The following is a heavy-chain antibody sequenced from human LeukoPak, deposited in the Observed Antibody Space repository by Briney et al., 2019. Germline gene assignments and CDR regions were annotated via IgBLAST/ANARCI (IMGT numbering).Heavy chain of an antibody. CDR3: ATGLHYQLLYRGWFDP. Sequence: ASVKVSCKVSGYTLTELSMHWVRQAPGKGLEWMGGFDPEDGETIYAQKFQGRVTMTEDTSTDTAYMELSSLRSEDTAVYYCATGLHYQLLYRGWFDPWGQGTLVTVSS. D-gene: IGHD2-2*02. V-gene: IGHV1-24*01. CDR1: GYTLTELS. CDR2: FDPEDGET. J-gene: IGHJ5*02.